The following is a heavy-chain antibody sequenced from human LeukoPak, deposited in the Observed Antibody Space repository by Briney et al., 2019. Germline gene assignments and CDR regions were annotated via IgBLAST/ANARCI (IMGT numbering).Heavy chain of an antibody. V-gene: IGHV4-34*01. D-gene: IGHD6-13*01. CDR1: GGSFSGYY. Sequence: DPSETLSLTCAVYGGSFSGYYWSWIRQPPGKELEWIGEINHSGSTNYNPSLKSRVTISVDTSKNQFSLKLSSVTAADTAVYYCARDSSSSCYDYWGQGTLVTVSS. CDR3: ARDSSSSCYDY. CDR2: INHSGST. J-gene: IGHJ4*02.